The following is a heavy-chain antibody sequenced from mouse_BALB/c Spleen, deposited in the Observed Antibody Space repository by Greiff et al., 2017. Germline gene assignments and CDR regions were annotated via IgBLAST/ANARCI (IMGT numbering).Heavy chain of an antibody. CDR2: IWGDGST. Sequence: VQLQQSGPGLVAPSQSLSITCTVSGFSLTGYGVNWVRQPPGKGLEWLGMIWGDGSTDYNSALKSRLSISKDNSKSQVFLKMNSLQTDDTARYYCARDHYDYDASYAMDYWGQGTSVTVSS. CDR3: ARDHYDYDASYAMDY. V-gene: IGHV2-6-7*01. CDR1: GFSLTGYG. D-gene: IGHD2-4*01. J-gene: IGHJ4*01.